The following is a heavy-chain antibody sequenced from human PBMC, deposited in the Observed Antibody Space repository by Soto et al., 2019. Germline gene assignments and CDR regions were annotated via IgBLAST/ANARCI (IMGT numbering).Heavy chain of an antibody. Sequence: GGSLRLSCAASGFIFTDYSLTWIRQAPGKGLEWISYITKGGETTQHADSVKGRFTISRDNAKKVLFLQMNSLRAEDTAVYYCARDPQRRDGYNFDFWGRGTLVTVSS. CDR1: GFIFTDYS. V-gene: IGHV3-11*01. D-gene: IGHD5-12*01. CDR2: ITKGGETT. J-gene: IGHJ4*02. CDR3: ARDPQRRDGYNFDF.